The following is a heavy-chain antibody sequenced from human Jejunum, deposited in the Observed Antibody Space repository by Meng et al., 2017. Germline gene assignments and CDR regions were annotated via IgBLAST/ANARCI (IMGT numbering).Heavy chain of an antibody. CDR1: GFSLSTSGVG. Sequence: QITLKESGPSRVKPTQTLALTGPFSGFSLSTSGVGVGWIRQSTGKALEWLAVIYWDNDKRYSPSLKNRLTIDKDTSKNEVVLTMTNMDPVDTATYYCAHRRISGSPWDGGDFDYWGQGTLVTVSS. D-gene: IGHD2-15*01. CDR3: AHRRISGSPWDGGDFDY. J-gene: IGHJ4*02. CDR2: IYWDNDK. V-gene: IGHV2-5*02.